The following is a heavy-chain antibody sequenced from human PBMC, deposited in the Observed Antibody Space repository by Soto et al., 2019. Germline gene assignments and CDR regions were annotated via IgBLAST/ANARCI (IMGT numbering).Heavy chain of an antibody. J-gene: IGHJ5*02. CDR3: ARDKVGLNWFDP. CDR1: GGSISSYY. CDR2: IYYSGST. Sequence: QVQLQESGPGLVKPSETLSLTCTVSGGSISSYYWSWIRQPPGKGLEWIGYIYYSGSTNYNPSLKSRVTISVDTSKNQFSLKLSSVTAADTAVYYCARDKVGLNWFDPWGQGTLVTVSS. D-gene: IGHD3-10*01. V-gene: IGHV4-59*01.